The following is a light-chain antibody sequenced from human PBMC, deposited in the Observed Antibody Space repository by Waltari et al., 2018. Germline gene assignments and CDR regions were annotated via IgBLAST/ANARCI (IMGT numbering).Light chain of an antibody. CDR1: QSVSSNY. V-gene: IGKV3-20*01. Sequence: EIVLTQSPGTLSLSPGESATLSCRASQSVSSNYLAWYQQKPGQAPRLLIFDASNRATGIPDRFSGSGSGTDFSLTISRLEPEDFAVYFCQQYSYAPNTFGQGTKLEI. CDR2: DAS. CDR3: QQYSYAPNT. J-gene: IGKJ2*01.